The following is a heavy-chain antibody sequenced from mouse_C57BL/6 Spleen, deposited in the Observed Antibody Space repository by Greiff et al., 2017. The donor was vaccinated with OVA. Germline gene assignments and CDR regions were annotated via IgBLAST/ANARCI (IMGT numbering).Heavy chain of an antibody. V-gene: IGHV1-50*01. J-gene: IGHJ2*01. Sequence: QVQLQQPGAELVKPGASVKLSCKASGYTFTSYWMQWVKQRPGQGLEWIGEIDPSDSYTNYNQKFKGKATLTVDTSSSTAYMQLSSLTSEDSAVYYGARGGGSSYEGFDYWGQGTTLTVSS. CDR2: IDPSDSYT. CDR1: GYTFTSYW. D-gene: IGHD1-1*01. CDR3: ARGGGSSYEGFDY.